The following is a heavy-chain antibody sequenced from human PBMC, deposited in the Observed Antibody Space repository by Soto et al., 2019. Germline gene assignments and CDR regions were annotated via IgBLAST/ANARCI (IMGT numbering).Heavy chain of an antibody. D-gene: IGHD3-9*01. V-gene: IGHV1-18*04. CDR3: ARYYFDWLLSGGYFDY. CDR2: ISAYNGKK. Sequence: QVQLVQSGAEVKKPGASVKVSCKTSGYTFTTYGISWVRQAPGQGLEWMGWISAYNGKKNYAQKYEGRVIMTTDTSTGTAYMELRSLRSDDTAVYYCARYYFDWLLSGGYFDYWGQGTRVTVSS. J-gene: IGHJ4*02. CDR1: GYTFTTYG.